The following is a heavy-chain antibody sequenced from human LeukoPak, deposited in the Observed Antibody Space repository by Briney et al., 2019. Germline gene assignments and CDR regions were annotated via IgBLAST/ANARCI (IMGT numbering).Heavy chain of an antibody. D-gene: IGHD2-2*02. CDR1: GGTFSSYA. Sequence: SVKVSCKASGGTFSSYATSWVRQAPGQGLEWTGGIIPIFGTANYAQKFQGRVTITTDESTSTAYMELSSLRSEDTAVYYCARGPDYTLTTFYYYYYMDVWGKGTTVTVSS. CDR3: ARGPDYTLTTFYYYYYMDV. J-gene: IGHJ6*03. CDR2: IIPIFGTA. V-gene: IGHV1-69*05.